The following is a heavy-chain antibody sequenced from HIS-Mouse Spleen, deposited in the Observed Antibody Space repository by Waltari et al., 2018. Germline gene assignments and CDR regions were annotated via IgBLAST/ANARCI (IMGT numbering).Heavy chain of an antibody. J-gene: IGHJ2*01. CDR1: GGPISSSSYY. CDR3: AREIPYSSSWYDWYFDL. CDR2: IYYSGGT. V-gene: IGHV4-39*07. Sequence: QLQLQESGPGLVKPSETLSLTCTVSGGPISSSSYYWGWIRQPPGKGLGWIGSIYYSGGTYYNPTLKSRVIISVDTSKSQFSLKLSSVTAAETAVYYCAREIPYSSSWYDWYFDLWGRGTLVTVSS. D-gene: IGHD6-13*01.